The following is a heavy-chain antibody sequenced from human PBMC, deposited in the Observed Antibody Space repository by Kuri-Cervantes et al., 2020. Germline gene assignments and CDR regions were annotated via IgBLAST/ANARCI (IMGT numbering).Heavy chain of an antibody. J-gene: IGHJ4*02. CDR1: GGSISSSSYY. CDR3: ASATQNYGSGSYYRGTFDY. CDR2: IYYSGST. Sequence: ESLKISCTVSGGSISSSSYYWGWIRQPPGKGLEWIGSIYYSGSTYYNPSLKSRVTISVDTSKNQFSLKLSSVTAADTAVYYCASATQNYGSGSYYRGTFDYWGQGTLVTVSS. V-gene: IGHV4-39*01. D-gene: IGHD3-10*01.